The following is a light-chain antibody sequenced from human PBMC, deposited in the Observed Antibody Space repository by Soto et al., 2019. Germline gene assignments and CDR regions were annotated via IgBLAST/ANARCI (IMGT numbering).Light chain of an antibody. J-gene: IGLJ1*01. CDR3: SSYAGTAYV. CDR2: EVT. Sequence: QSALTQPASASGSPGQSATISCTGTSSDVGGYNYVSWYQQHPGKVPKLMIYEVTKRPSGVPDRFSGSKSGNTASLTVSGLQTEDEADYYCSSYAGTAYVFGTGTKVTVL. V-gene: IGLV2-8*01. CDR1: SSDVGGYNY.